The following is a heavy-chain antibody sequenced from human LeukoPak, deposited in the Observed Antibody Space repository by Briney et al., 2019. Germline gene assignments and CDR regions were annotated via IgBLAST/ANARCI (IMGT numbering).Heavy chain of an antibody. CDR1: GFTFSSYA. V-gene: IGHV3-64*01. J-gene: IGHJ4*02. CDR3: AREGDCGGDCYSDY. CDR2: ISSNGGST. Sequence: GGSLRLSCAASGFTFSSYAMHWVRQAPGKGLEYVSAISSNGGSTYYANSVKGRFTISRDNSKNTLYLQMGSLRAEDMAVYYCAREGDCGGDCYSDYWGQGTLVTVSS. D-gene: IGHD2-21*02.